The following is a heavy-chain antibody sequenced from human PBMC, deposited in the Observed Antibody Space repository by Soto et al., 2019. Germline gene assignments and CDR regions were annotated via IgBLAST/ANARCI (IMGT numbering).Heavy chain of an antibody. V-gene: IGHV2-5*02. CDR3: AHRRWYSSGFDAFDY. J-gene: IGHJ4*02. CDR2: IYWDDDR. CDR1: GFSLTTSGVG. D-gene: IGHD6-19*01. Sequence: QITLKESGPTLVKPTQTLTLTCTFSGFSLTTSGVGVGWIRQPPGQALEWLALIYWDDDRHYRPSLRSRLTITQDTSKNQVVLTMTNMNPVDTATYYCAHRRWYSSGFDAFDYWGQGTLVTVSS.